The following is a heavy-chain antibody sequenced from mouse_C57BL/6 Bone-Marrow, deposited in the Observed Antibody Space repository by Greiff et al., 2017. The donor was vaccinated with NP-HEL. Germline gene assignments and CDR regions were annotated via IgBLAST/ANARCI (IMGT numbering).Heavy chain of an antibody. CDR1: GYTFTSYG. D-gene: IGHD1-1*01. Sequence: QVQLQQSGAELARPGASVKLSCKASGYTFTSYGISWVKQRTGQGLEWIGEIYPRSGNTYYNEKFKGKATLTADKSSSTAYIELRSLTSEDSAVYFCARRGYGSSPYAMDYWGQGTSVTVSS. V-gene: IGHV1-81*01. CDR2: IYPRSGNT. J-gene: IGHJ4*01. CDR3: ARRGYGSSPYAMDY.